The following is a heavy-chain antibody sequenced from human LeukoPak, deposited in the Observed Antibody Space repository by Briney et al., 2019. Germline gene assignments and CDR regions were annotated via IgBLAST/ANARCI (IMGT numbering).Heavy chain of an antibody. Sequence: GGSQRLSCTPSGFPLSSNYKTWAPRAPGRGLGGVSVIYSGSSTNYAYSVKGRFTISRDNSKNTLYLQMDSLRAEDTAVYYCARDHCSGGSCYSAYWGQGTLVTVSS. CDR1: GFPLSSNY. V-gene: IGHV3-53*01. CDR3: ARDHCSGGSCYSAY. D-gene: IGHD2-15*01. J-gene: IGHJ4*02. CDR2: IYSGSST.